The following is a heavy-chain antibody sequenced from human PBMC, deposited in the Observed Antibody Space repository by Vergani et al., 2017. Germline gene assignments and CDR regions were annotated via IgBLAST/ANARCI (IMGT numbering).Heavy chain of an antibody. J-gene: IGHJ4*02. Sequence: EVQLVESGGGLVQPGRSLRLSCAASGFTFNDYAMHWVRQAPGKGLEWVSSISWNSDSIGYADSVKGRFTISRDNAKNSLYLQMNSLRVEDTAMYFCARDLSYSTAWPFFDSRGQGTLVTVSP. CDR2: ISWNSDSI. CDR1: GFTFNDYA. V-gene: IGHV3-9*01. D-gene: IGHD4-11*01. CDR3: ARDLSYSTAWPFFDS.